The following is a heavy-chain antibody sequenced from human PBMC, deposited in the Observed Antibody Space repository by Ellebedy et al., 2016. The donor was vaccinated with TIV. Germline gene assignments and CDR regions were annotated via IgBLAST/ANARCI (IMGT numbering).Heavy chain of an antibody. CDR2: IIPIFGTA. V-gene: IGHV1-69*13. Sequence: SVKVSXXASGGTFSSYAISWVRQAPGQGLEWMGGIIPIFGTANYAQKFQGRVTITADESTSTAYMELSSLRSEDTAVYYCARGPRTTMVTNLDYWGQGTLVTVSS. CDR3: ARGPRTTMVTNLDY. J-gene: IGHJ4*02. CDR1: GGTFSSYA. D-gene: IGHD4-23*01.